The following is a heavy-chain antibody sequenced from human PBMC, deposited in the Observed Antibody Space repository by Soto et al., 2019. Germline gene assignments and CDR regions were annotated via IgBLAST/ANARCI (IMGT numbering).Heavy chain of an antibody. V-gene: IGHV3-53*04. J-gene: IGHJ4*02. CDR2: IYSGGTT. CDR1: GFTVSSNY. Sequence: GGSLRLSCAASGFTVSSNYMSWVCQAPGKGLEWVSVIYSGGTTYYADSVKGRFTISRHDSKNTLFLQMNSLRAEDTAVYYCARGVAAAGTCFDYWDQGTLVTVSS. D-gene: IGHD6-13*01. CDR3: ARGVAAAGTCFDY.